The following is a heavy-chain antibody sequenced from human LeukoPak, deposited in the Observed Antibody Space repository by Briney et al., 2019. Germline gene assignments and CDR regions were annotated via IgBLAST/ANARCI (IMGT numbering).Heavy chain of an antibody. V-gene: IGHV4-39*07. CDR2: IFHSGST. CDR1: RDSVSTKNYY. Sequence: SETLSLTCTVSRDSVSTKNYYWGWIRQPPGKGLEWIGEIFHSGSTNYNPSLKSRVTISVDKSKNQFSLKLSSVTAADTAVYYCARTPSGYYGGAFDYWGQGTLVTVSS. CDR3: ARTPSGYYGGAFDY. J-gene: IGHJ4*02. D-gene: IGHD3-22*01.